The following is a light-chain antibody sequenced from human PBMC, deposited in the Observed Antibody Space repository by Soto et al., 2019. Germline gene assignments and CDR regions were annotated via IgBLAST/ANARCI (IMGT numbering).Light chain of an antibody. Sequence: QSVLTQPPSVSGAPGQRVTISCTGSNSNIGAGYDVHWYQQLPGTAPKLLIYINDQRPSGVPDRFSGSTSGTSVSLAISGLQSEDEADYYCASWDDRLTGYVFGTGTKVTVL. J-gene: IGLJ1*01. CDR2: IND. CDR1: NSNIGAGYD. V-gene: IGLV1-40*01. CDR3: ASWDDRLTGYV.